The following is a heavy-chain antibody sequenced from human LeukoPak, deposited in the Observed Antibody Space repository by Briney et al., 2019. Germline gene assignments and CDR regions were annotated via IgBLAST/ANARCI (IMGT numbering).Heavy chain of an antibody. CDR1: GGSISSSSYY. CDR3: ARGGSYTQYFDY. Sequence: ETLSLTCTVSGGSISSSSYYWGWIRQPPGQGLEWIGSIYYSGSTYYNPSLKSRVTISVDTSKNQFSLKLSSVTAADTAVYYCARGGSYTQYFDYWGQGTLVTVPS. J-gene: IGHJ4*02. D-gene: IGHD1-26*01. V-gene: IGHV4-39*01. CDR2: IYYSGST.